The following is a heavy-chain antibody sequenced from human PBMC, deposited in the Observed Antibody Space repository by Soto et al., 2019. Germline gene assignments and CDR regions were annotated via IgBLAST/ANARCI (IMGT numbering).Heavy chain of an antibody. Sequence: QVQLQESGPGLVKPSGTLSLTCSVSGDSVTSDSYYWTWIRQPPGKTLEWVGFILSSGGTSTNPSLRSRLSMSVDTSKNQFSMRLTSVTAADTGVYFCAKGNTYGSGNYAKIDTWGQGTLVTVSS. J-gene: IGHJ5*02. V-gene: IGHV4-61*01. CDR1: GDSVTSDSYY. CDR2: ILSSGGT. CDR3: AKGNTYGSGNYAKIDT. D-gene: IGHD3-10*01.